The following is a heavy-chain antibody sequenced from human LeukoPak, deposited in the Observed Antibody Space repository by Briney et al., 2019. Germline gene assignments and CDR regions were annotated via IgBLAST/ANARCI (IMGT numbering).Heavy chain of an antibody. CDR1: GGSISSGGSR. CDR2: IYYSGST. D-gene: IGHD7-27*01. J-gene: IGHJ4*02. Sequence: SETLSLTCTVSGGSISSGGSRWSWIRQHPGKGLEWIGYIYYSGSTYYNPSLESRLTMSVDTSKNQFSLHLTSVTAADTAVYYCARDWGTYFDYWGRGTLVTVSS. CDR3: ARDWGTYFDY. V-gene: IGHV4-31*03.